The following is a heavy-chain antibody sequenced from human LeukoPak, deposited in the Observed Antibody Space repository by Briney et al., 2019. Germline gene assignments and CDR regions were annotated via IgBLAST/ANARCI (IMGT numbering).Heavy chain of an antibody. CDR1: GGSISSYY. CDR2: IYYGGNT. D-gene: IGHD3-10*01. Sequence: SETLSLTCTVSGGSISSYYWSWIRQPPGKGLEWFGYIYYGGNTNYNPSLKSRVTMSLDTSRNQFSLKLSSVTAADTAVYYCARRDASGSAYDYWGQGTLVTVSS. J-gene: IGHJ4*02. V-gene: IGHV4-59*08. CDR3: ARRDASGSAYDY.